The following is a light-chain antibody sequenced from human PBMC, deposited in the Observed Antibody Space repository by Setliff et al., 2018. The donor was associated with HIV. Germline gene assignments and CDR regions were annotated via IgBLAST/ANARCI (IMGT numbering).Light chain of an antibody. CDR2: EVS. Sequence: QSALAQPASVSGSPGQSITISCTGTSSDVGGYKFVSWYQQHPGKAPKLMIYEVSNRPSGVSDRFSGSKSGSTASLTISGLQAEDEADYYCGSYTSTTSEVFGSGTKVTVL. J-gene: IGLJ1*01. CDR3: GSYTSTTSEV. CDR1: SSDVGGYKF. V-gene: IGLV2-14*01.